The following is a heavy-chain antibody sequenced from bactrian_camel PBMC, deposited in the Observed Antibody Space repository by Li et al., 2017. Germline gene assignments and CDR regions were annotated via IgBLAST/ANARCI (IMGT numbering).Heavy chain of an antibody. CDR1: GSAFSTYA. D-gene: IGHD6*01. CDR3: VRDGGSSYFGY. V-gene: IGHV3S40*01. Sequence: VQLVESGGSLVQPGGSLRLSCAASGSAFSTYAMTWVRQAPGKGLEWVSAINNVGDNTYYAESVKGRFTISRDNAKNMVYLLMNSLKSEDTAVYYCVRDGGSSYFGYWGQGTQVTVS. J-gene: IGHJ6*01. CDR2: INNVGDNT.